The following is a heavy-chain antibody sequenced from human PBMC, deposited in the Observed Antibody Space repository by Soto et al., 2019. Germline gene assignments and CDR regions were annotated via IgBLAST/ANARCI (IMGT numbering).Heavy chain of an antibody. Sequence: QVQLQESGPGLVKPSGTLSLTCAVSGGSISSSNWWSWVRQPPGKGLEWIGEIYHSGSTNYNPSRQRRVTISVDKSKNQFSLKLSSVTAADTAVYYCARVFTPNIAAAGTFDYWGQGTLVTVSS. CDR3: ARVFTPNIAAAGTFDY. CDR1: GGSISSSNW. V-gene: IGHV4-4*02. D-gene: IGHD6-13*01. CDR2: IYHSGST. J-gene: IGHJ4*02.